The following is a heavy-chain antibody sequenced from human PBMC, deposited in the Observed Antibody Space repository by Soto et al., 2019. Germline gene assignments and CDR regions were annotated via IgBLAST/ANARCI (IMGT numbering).Heavy chain of an antibody. CDR2: ITYSGANT. CDR3: AKGRIAVAAPSNWFDP. J-gene: IGHJ5*02. D-gene: IGHD6-19*01. CDR1: GFTFSSYA. V-gene: IGHV3-23*01. Sequence: PGGSLRLSCAASGFTFSSYAMSWVRQAPGKGLEWVSSITYSGANTHYADSVKGRFTISRDNSKNTLSLQMNSLTVDDTAVYYCAKGRIAVAAPSNWFDPWGQGTLVTVSS.